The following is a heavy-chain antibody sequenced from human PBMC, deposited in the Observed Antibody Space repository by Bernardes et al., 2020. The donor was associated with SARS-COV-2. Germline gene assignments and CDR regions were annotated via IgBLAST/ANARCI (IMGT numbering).Heavy chain of an antibody. V-gene: IGHV3-23*01. D-gene: IGHD2-21*02. J-gene: IGHJ2*01. CDR3: ARDFVVGDDLWYFDV. CDR2: VPGVGGII. CDR1: GFSFSRHA. Sequence: GGSLRLSCVGSGFSFSRHAMGWARQAPGRGLEWVSGVPGVGGIIFYADSVKGRFSISKDSSKNIVYLQMNSLTAEDTAMYYCARDFVVGDDLWYFDVWGRGTPVIVSP.